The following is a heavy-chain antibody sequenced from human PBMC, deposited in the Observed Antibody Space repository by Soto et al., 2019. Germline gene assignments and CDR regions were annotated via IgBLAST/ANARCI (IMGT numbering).Heavy chain of an antibody. CDR1: GGTFSSYA. CDR3: ARAVSSGSYPAPYYYYGMDV. CDR2: IIPIFGKP. J-gene: IGHJ6*02. V-gene: IGHV1-69*13. D-gene: IGHD3-10*01. Sequence: SVKVSCKASGGTFSSYAISWVRQAPGQGLEWMGGIIPIFGKPNYAQKFQGRVTITADESTSTVYMELSSLRSEDTAVYYCARAVSSGSYPAPYYYYGMDVWGQGTTVTVSS.